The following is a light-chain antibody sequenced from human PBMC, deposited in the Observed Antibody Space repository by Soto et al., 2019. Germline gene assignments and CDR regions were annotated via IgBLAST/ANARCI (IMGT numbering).Light chain of an antibody. Sequence: IVMTQSPLFLSVTPGGPASISCRCSQSLLHSNGYNYLDWYLQKPGQSSQLLIYLGSNRASGVPDRFSGSGSGTDFTLKISRVEAEDVGIYYCMQALQTPLTFGGGTKVDIK. V-gene: IGKV2-28*01. CDR2: LGS. CDR3: MQALQTPLT. CDR1: QSLLHSNGYNY. J-gene: IGKJ4*01.